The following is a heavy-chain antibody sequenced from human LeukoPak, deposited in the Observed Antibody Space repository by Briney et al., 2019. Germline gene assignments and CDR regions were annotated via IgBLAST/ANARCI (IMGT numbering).Heavy chain of an antibody. J-gene: IGHJ5*02. Sequence: SETLSLTCTVSGASISSGDYYWGWIRQPPGKGLEWIGHIYYSGRTYYNPSLKSRVTISVDTSKNQFSLKLSSVTAADTAVYYCAREGLRLGELSFHWFDPWGQGTLVTVSS. V-gene: IGHV4-30-4*01. CDR1: GASISSGDYY. CDR3: AREGLRLGELSFHWFDP. CDR2: IYYSGRT. D-gene: IGHD3-16*02.